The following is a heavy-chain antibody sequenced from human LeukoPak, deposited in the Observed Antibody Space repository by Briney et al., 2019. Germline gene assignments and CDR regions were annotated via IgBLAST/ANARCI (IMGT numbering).Heavy chain of an antibody. CDR2: FSYDGNSK. D-gene: IGHD5-12*01. V-gene: IGHV3-30-3*01. CDR1: GFTFSTYE. Sequence: GGSLRLSCTASGFTFSTYEMNWVRQAPGKGLEWVTLFSYDGNSKYYADSVKGRFTISRDNSKNTLYLQMNSLRADDSAIYYCARGKGQDSGYDYFLDYWGQGTLVTVSS. CDR3: ARGKGQDSGYDYFLDY. J-gene: IGHJ4*02.